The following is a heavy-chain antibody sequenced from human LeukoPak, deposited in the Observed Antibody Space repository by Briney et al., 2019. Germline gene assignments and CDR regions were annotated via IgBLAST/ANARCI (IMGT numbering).Heavy chain of an antibody. CDR2: INPNSGDT. J-gene: IGHJ6*02. CDR3: ARGAQERRGMDV. V-gene: IGHV1-2*06. Sequence: ASVKVSCKASGYTFTGYYMHWVRQAPGQGLKRMGRINPNSGDTNYAQKFQGRVTMTRDTSIRTAYMELSRLRSDDTAVYYCARGAQERRGMDVWGQGTTVTVSS. CDR1: GYTFTGYY.